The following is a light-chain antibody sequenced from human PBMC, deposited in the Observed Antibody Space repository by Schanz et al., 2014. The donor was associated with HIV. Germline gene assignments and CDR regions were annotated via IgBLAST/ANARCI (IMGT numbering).Light chain of an antibody. Sequence: QSALTQPPSASGSRGQSVTISCTGTSSDVGHYDYVSWYQQHPGKAPKLMIYDVSNRPSGASNRFSGSKSGNTASLTISGLQAEDEADYYCSSYTTSGSLVFGGGTKLTVL. CDR1: SSDVGHYDY. CDR3: SSYTTSGSLV. J-gene: IGLJ3*02. CDR2: DVS. V-gene: IGLV2-14*03.